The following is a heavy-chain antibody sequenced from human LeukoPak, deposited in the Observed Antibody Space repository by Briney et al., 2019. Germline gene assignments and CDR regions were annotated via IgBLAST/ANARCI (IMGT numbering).Heavy chain of an antibody. J-gene: IGHJ4*02. CDR2: ITGSGGST. Sequence: EGSLRLSCAASGFTFSNYAMNWVRQAPGKGLEWVSSITGSGGSTYYADSVKGRFTISRDSSKNTLYLQMNSLRAEDTAVYYCAKGLLVDPGWGQGTLATVPS. D-gene: IGHD2-8*01. CDR1: GFTFSNYA. CDR3: AKGLLVDPG. V-gene: IGHV3-23*01.